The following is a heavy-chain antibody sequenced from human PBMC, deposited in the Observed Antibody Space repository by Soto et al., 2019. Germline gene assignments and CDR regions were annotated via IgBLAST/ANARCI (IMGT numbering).Heavy chain of an antibody. J-gene: IGHJ6*02. V-gene: IGHV5-10-1*01. CDR2: IDPSDSYT. Sequence: GESLKISCKGSGYSFTSYWISWVRQMPGKGLEWMGRIDPSDSYTNYSPSFQGHVTISADKSISTAYLQWSSLKASDTAMYYCARHGGVSSSWYSRYYYYYGMDVWGQATTVSVS. CDR1: GYSFTSYW. D-gene: IGHD6-13*01. CDR3: ARHGGVSSSWYSRYYYYYGMDV.